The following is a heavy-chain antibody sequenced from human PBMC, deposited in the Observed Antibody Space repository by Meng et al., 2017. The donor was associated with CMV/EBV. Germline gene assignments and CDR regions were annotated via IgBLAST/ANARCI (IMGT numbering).Heavy chain of an antibody. Sequence: ASVKVSCKASGYTFTSYGISWVRQAPGQGLEWMGWISAYNGNTNYAQKLQGRVTMTTDTSTSTAYMELRSPRSDDTAVYYCARDRSYCSGGSCYKIYDYWGQGTLVTVSS. CDR3: ARDRSYCSGGSCYKIYDY. V-gene: IGHV1-18*01. D-gene: IGHD2-15*01. CDR2: ISAYNGNT. CDR1: GYTFTSYG. J-gene: IGHJ4*02.